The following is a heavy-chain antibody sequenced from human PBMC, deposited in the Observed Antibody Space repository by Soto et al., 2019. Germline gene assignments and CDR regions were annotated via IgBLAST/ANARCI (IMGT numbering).Heavy chain of an antibody. CDR1: GASISSGSYY. CDR2: VFSDGTT. D-gene: IGHD2-2*01. V-gene: IGHV4-39*01. Sequence: QLQLQESGPGLVKPSETLSLTCSVSGASISSGSYYWGWVRQPPGKGLEWIANVFSDGTTYYSPSLNRRVTISVDTSKNQFSLRLRSVTTADTAVYYCARQGECGSTSCYGSWGQGTLVTVSS. CDR3: ARQGECGSTSCYGS. J-gene: IGHJ5*02.